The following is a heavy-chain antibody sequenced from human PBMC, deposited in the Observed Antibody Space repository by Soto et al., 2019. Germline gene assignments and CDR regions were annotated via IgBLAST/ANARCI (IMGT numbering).Heavy chain of an antibody. V-gene: IGHV3-30-3*01. CDR1: AFTFSRYS. D-gene: IGHD4-4*01. CDR2: ISYDGGNK. Sequence: AGGSLRLSCAASAFTFSRYSLHWVRQAPGKGLEWVALISYDGGNKYYADSVKGRFTISRDNSKNTLYLQMNSLRTEDTAVYYCAREVISGYYYYYGMDVWGQGTTVTVSS. CDR3: AREVISGYYYYYGMDV. J-gene: IGHJ6*02.